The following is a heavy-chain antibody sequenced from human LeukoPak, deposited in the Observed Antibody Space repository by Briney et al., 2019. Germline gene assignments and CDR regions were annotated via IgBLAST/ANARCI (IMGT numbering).Heavy chain of an antibody. CDR2: FDPEDGER. Sequence: ASVKVSCKVSGYTLTELSMHWVRQAPGKGLEWMGGFDPEDGERIYAQKFQGRVTMTEDTSTDTAYMELSSLRSEDTAVYYCATGLIVTAPYSSGWYVWFDPWGQGTLVTVSS. J-gene: IGHJ5*02. D-gene: IGHD6-19*01. CDR3: ATGLIVTAPYSSGWYVWFDP. CDR1: GYTLTELS. V-gene: IGHV1-24*01.